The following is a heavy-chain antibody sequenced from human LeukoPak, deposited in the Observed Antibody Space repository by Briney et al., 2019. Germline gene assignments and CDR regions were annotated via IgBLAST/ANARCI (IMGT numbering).Heavy chain of an antibody. CDR3: TSLVGSPTY. CDR1: GFNFQYAW. V-gene: IGHV3-15*01. CDR2: IKSKRDGETT. Sequence: GGSLRLSCAGSGFNFQYAWMTWVRQAPGKGLEWVGRIKSKRDGETTDYAALVKSRFSISRDDSKNTVYLQMNSLRTDDTAVYYCTSLVGSPTYWGGGTLVAVSS. D-gene: IGHD4-23*01. J-gene: IGHJ4*02.